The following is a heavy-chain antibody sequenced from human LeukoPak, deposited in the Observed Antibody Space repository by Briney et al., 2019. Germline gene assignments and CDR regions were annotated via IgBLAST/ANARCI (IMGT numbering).Heavy chain of an antibody. CDR3: AKGGYGSGAWEMGIDY. Sequence: GGSLRLSCALSGFTFVGYSMLGVRQAPGEGLEWVTLICWDGGSTYYADSVKGRFTISRDNSKNSLYLQVNSLTTEHTALYFCAKGGYGSGAWEMGIDYWGQGTLVTVSS. V-gene: IGHV3-43*01. CDR2: ICWDGGST. D-gene: IGHD3-10*01. J-gene: IGHJ4*02. CDR1: GFTFVGYS.